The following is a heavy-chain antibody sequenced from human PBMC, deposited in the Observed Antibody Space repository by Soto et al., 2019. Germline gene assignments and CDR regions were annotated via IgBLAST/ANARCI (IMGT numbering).Heavy chain of an antibody. D-gene: IGHD2-2*01. CDR2: IDPSDSYT. J-gene: IGHJ6*02. CDR3: ARVDCSSTSCGDYYYGMDV. V-gene: IGHV5-10-1*01. Sequence: GESLKISCKGSGYSFTSYWISWVRQMPGKGLEWMGRIDPSDSYTNYSPSFQGHVTISADKSISTAYLQWSSLKASDTAMYYCARVDCSSTSCGDYYYGMDVWGQGT. CDR1: GYSFTSYW.